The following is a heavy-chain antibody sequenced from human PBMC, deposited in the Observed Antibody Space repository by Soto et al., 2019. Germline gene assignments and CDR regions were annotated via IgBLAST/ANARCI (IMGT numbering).Heavy chain of an antibody. Sequence: GESLKISCKGSGYSFTSYWIGWVRQMPGKGLEWMGIIYPGDSDTRYSPSFQGQVTISADKSISTAYLQWSSLKASDTAMYYCARTWWDIVVVPAAMETFSHWFDPWGPGTLVTVSS. CDR3: ARTWWDIVVVPAAMETFSHWFDP. D-gene: IGHD2-2*01. CDR1: GYSFTSYW. CDR2: IYPGDSDT. J-gene: IGHJ5*02. V-gene: IGHV5-51*01.